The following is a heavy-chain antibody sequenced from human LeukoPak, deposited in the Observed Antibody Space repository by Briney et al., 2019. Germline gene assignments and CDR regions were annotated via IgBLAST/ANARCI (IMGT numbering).Heavy chain of an antibody. CDR1: GYTFTGYY. D-gene: IGHD2-2*01. V-gene: IGHV1-2*02. CDR2: INPNSGGT. CDR3: ARDSCSSTSCLSIDDY. Sequence: ASMKVSCKASGYTFTGYYIHWLRQAPGQGLEWMGFINPNSGGTNYAQKFQGRVTMTRDTSISTAYMELSRLSSDDTAVYYCARDSCSSTSCLSIDDYWGQGTLVTVSS. J-gene: IGHJ4*02.